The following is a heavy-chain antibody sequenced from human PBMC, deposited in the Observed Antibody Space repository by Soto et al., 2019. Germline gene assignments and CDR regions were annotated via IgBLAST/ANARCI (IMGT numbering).Heavy chain of an antibody. V-gene: IGHV1-18*01. CDR1: GYTFTSSG. Sequence: GASVKVSCKASGYTFTSSGISWVRQAPGQGLEWMGWISTYNGNTKYAQKLQGRVTMTTDTSTSTAYMELRSLRSDDTAVFYCAREMVRGVGSDYWGQGTLVTVSS. J-gene: IGHJ4*02. CDR2: ISTYNGNT. CDR3: AREMVRGVGSDY. D-gene: IGHD3-10*01.